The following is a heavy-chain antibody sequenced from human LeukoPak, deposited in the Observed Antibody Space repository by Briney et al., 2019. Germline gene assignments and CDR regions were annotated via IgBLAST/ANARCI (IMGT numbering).Heavy chain of an antibody. CDR1: GYTFTGYY. Sequence: ASVKVSCXASGYTFTGYYMHWVRLAPRQGLEWMGWIDPNIGGTSYAQKFQGRVTMTRDTSISTAYMELSRLKSDDTAVYYCARGRQIFGVVNNWFDPWGQGTLVTVSS. V-gene: IGHV1-2*02. J-gene: IGHJ5*02. CDR2: IDPNIGGT. CDR3: ARGRQIFGVVNNWFDP. D-gene: IGHD3-3*01.